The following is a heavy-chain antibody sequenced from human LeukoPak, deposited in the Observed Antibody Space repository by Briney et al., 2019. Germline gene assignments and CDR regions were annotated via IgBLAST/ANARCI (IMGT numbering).Heavy chain of an antibody. D-gene: IGHD2-15*01. CDR1: VDSFSGYY. J-gene: IGHJ4*02. Sequence: PSETLSLTCAVYVDSFSGYYGSWIRQPRGKGLEWIGEFKHSGSTNYNPALKSRVTISVTTSKNQFTLKLSSVTAADTAVYYCARDRCSGGSCYAVDFDYWSQGTLLTVSS. V-gene: IGHV4-34*01. CDR2: FKHSGST. CDR3: ARDRCSGGSCYAVDFDY.